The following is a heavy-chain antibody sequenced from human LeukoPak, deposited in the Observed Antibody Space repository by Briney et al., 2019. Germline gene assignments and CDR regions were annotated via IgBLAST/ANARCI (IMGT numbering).Heavy chain of an antibody. CDR2: INHSGST. J-gene: IGHJ5*02. V-gene: IGHV4-39*07. CDR3: ARLVRHSSSWYGGAWFDP. D-gene: IGHD6-13*01. CDR1: GGSISSSSYY. Sequence: SETLSLTCTVSGGSISSSSYYWGWIRQPPGKGLEWIGEINHSGSTNYNPSLKSRVTISVDTSKNQFSLKLSSVTAADTAVYYCARLVRHSSSWYGGAWFDPWGQGTLVTVSS.